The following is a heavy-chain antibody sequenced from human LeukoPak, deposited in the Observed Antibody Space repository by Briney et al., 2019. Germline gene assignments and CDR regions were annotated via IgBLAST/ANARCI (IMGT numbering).Heavy chain of an antibody. CDR3: ARSDCSGGSCYSPRAGDYYFDY. CDR2: IIPILGTA. V-gene: IGHV1-69*04. Sequence: GASVKVSCKASGGTFSSYAISWVRQAPGQGLEWMGRIIPILGTANYAQKFQGRVTITADKSTSTAYMELSSLRSEDTAVYYCARSDCSGGSCYSPRAGDYYFDYWGKKAVLSVSS. J-gene: IGHJ4*02. D-gene: IGHD2-15*01. CDR1: GGTFSSYA.